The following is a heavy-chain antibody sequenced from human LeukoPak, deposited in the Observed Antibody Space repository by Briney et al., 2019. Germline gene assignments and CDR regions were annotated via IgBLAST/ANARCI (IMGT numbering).Heavy chain of an antibody. V-gene: IGHV3-23*01. CDR2: ISGSGGST. CDR3: AKAVAPYCSGGSCPPLPYYYDSSGYYYLNY. CDR1: GFTFSSYA. J-gene: IGHJ4*02. D-gene: IGHD3-22*01. Sequence: GGSLRLSCAASGFTFSSYAMSWVRQAPGKGLEWVSAISGSGGSTYYADSVKGRFTISRDNSKNTLYLQMNSLRAEDTAVYYCAKAVAPYCSGGSCPPLPYYYDSSGYYYLNYWGQGTLVTVSS.